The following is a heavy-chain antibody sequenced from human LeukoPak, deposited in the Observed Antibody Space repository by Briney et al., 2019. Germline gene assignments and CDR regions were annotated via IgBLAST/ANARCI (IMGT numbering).Heavy chain of an antibody. V-gene: IGHV3-53*01. CDR3: NLWFGESYLNYYGMDV. D-gene: IGHD3-10*01. J-gene: IGHJ6*02. Sequence: GGSLRLSCAASGFTDSSNYMSWVRQAPGKGLEWVSVIYSGGSTYYADSVKGRFTISRDNSKNTLYLQMNSLRAEDTAVYYCNLWFGESYLNYYGMDVWGQGTTVTVSS. CDR1: GFTDSSNY. CDR2: IYSGGST.